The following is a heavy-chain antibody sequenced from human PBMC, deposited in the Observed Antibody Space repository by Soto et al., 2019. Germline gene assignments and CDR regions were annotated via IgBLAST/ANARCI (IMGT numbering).Heavy chain of an antibody. CDR2: ISYDGSNK. J-gene: IGHJ5*02. CDR1: GFTFSSYA. V-gene: IGHV3-30-3*01. CDR3: ARGPVAVDNWFDP. D-gene: IGHD2-15*01. Sequence: ESGGGVVQPGRSLRLSCAASGFTFSSYAMHWVRQAPGKGLEWVAVISYDGSNKYYADSVKGRFTISRDNSKNTLYLQMNSLRAEDTAVYYCARGPVAVDNWFDPWGQGTLVTVSS.